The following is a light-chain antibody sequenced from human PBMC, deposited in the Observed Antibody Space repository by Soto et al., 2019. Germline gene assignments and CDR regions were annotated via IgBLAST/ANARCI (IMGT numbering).Light chain of an antibody. V-gene: IGKV3-15*01. CDR1: QSVSSK. CDR3: QQYNDWFSIT. Sequence: EIVMTQSPAAVSVTPGERAALSCRASQSVSSKLAWYRQRPGQAPRLVIYDTSTSATGVPARFSGSGSGTEFTLTISSLQSEDFGVYYCQQYNDWFSITFGQGTRLEIK. J-gene: IGKJ5*01. CDR2: DTS.